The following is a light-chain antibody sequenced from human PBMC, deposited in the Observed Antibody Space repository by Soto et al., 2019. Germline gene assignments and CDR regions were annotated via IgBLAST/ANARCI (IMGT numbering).Light chain of an antibody. J-gene: IGLJ2*01. V-gene: IGLV2-14*01. CDR1: SRDVGGYNY. Sequence: QSALTQPASVSGSPGQSITISCTGTSRDVGGYNYVSWYQQHPGKAPKLMIYDVSNRPSGVSNRFSGSKSGNTASLTISGLQAEDEADYYCSSYTTSSTVVFGGGTKLTV. CDR2: DVS. CDR3: SSYTTSSTVV.